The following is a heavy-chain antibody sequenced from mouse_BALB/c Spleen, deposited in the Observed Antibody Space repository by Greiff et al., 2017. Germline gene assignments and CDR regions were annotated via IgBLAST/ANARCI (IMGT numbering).Heavy chain of an antibody. J-gene: IGHJ2*01. Sequence: EVQVVESGGGLVQPGGSLKLSCAASGFTFSSYTMSWVRQTPEKRLEWVAYISNGGGSTYYPDTVKGRFTISRDNAKNTLYLQMSSLKSEDTAMYYCARQDRVFDYWGQGTTLTVSS. V-gene: IGHV5-12-2*01. D-gene: IGHD2-14*01. CDR2: ISNGGGST. CDR3: ARQDRVFDY. CDR1: GFTFSSYT.